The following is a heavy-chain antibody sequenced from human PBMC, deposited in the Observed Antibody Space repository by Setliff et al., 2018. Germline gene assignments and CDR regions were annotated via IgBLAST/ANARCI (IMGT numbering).Heavy chain of an antibody. J-gene: IGHJ1*01. CDR2: TIPIFGTA. CDR3: AKDSSGWPHSLISYFQH. D-gene: IGHD6-19*01. CDR1: GGTFSSYA. V-gene: IGHV1-69*13. Sequence: SVKVSCKASGGTFSSYAITWVRQAPGQGLEWMGGTIPIFGTAKYAQKFQGRVTITADQSTGTAYMELSSLRSEDTAVYYCAKDSSGWPHSLISYFQHWGQGTLVTVSS.